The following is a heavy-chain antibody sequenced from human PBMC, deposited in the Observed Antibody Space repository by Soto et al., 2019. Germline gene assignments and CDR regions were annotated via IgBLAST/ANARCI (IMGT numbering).Heavy chain of an antibody. D-gene: IGHD2-2*01. J-gene: IGHJ6*02. V-gene: IGHV1-69*06. CDR3: ARGVVPAAGAAPHYSHYGVDV. CDR2: IIPMFGTT. Sequence: QVQLVQSGPEVKKPGSSVKVSCKTSGDTFKKFAISWVRQAPGQGPEWMGGIIPMFGTTKYTQKFQGRVTLTPDKSKGTAYMELTSLMSEDTATYFCARGVVPAAGAAPHYSHYGVDVWGQGTTVTVSS. CDR1: GDTFKKFA.